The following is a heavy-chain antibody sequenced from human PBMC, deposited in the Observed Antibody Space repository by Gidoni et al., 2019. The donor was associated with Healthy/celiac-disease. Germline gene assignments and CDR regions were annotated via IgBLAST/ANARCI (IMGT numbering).Heavy chain of an antibody. Sequence: QVQLAQSGAEVKKPGSSVKVSCKASGGTFSSYTISWVRQAPGQGLEWMGRIIPILGIANYAQKFQGRVTITADKSTSTAYMELSSLRSEDTAVYYCARGLRAARPDYFDYWGQGTLVTVSS. V-gene: IGHV1-69*02. J-gene: IGHJ4*02. CDR2: IIPILGIA. CDR3: ARGLRAARPDYFDY. D-gene: IGHD6-6*01. CDR1: GGTFSSYT.